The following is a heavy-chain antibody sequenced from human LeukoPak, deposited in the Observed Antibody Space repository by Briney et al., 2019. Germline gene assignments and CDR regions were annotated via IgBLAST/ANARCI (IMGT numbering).Heavy chain of an antibody. CDR2: INHSGST. V-gene: IGHV4-34*01. D-gene: IGHD3-22*01. CDR1: GGSFSGYY. J-gene: IGHJ4*02. Sequence: SETLSLTCAVYGGSFSGYYWSWIRQPPGKGLEWIGEINHSGSTNYNPSLKSRVTISVDTSKNQFSLKLSSVAAEDTAVYYCARTNRDSSGYDIDYWGQGTLVTVSS. CDR3: ARTNRDSSGYDIDY.